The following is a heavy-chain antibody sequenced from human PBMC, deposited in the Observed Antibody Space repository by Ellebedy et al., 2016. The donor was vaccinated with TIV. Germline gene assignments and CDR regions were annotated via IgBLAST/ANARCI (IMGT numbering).Heavy chain of an antibody. Sequence: SETLSLXXTVSGGSISSYYWSWIRQPPGKGLEWIGYIYYSGSTNYNPSLKSRVTISVDTSKNQFSLKLSSVTAADTAVYYCARGGTGTTYYYYYMDVWGKGTTVTVSS. J-gene: IGHJ6*03. CDR3: ARGGTGTTYYYYYMDV. V-gene: IGHV4-59*13. D-gene: IGHD1-1*01. CDR1: GGSISSYY. CDR2: IYYSGST.